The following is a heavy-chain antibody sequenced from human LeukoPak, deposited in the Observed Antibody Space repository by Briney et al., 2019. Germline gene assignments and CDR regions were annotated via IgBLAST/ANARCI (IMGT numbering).Heavy chain of an antibody. CDR1: GFTFSNHA. Sequence: GGSLRLSCEASGFTFSNHARTWVRQAPGKGLEWVSGISGNGGTTNYADSVKGRFTISRDNSKNTLYLQTNSLGVEDTAVYYCARERYSSGSYYVDYWGQGSLVTVSS. D-gene: IGHD3-10*01. J-gene: IGHJ4*02. CDR3: ARERYSSGSYYVDY. V-gene: IGHV3-23*01. CDR2: ISGNGGTT.